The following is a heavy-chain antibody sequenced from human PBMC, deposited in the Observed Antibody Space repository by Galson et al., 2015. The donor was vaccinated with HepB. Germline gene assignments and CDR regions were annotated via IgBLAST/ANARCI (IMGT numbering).Heavy chain of an antibody. CDR3: ARGVGCSGGSCYLDY. J-gene: IGHJ4*02. CDR2: ISSSNIYI. Sequence: SLRLSCAASGFTFSSYSMNWVRQAPGKGLEWVSSISSSNIYIYYADSVKGRFTISRDNAKKSLYLQMKSLRAEDTAVYYCARGVGCSGGSCYLDYWGQGTLVTVSS. D-gene: IGHD2-15*01. V-gene: IGHV3-21*01. CDR1: GFTFSSYS.